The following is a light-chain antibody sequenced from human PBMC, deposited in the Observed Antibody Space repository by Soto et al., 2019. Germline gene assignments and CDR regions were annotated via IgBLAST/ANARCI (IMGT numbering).Light chain of an antibody. J-gene: IGKJ1*01. CDR3: QQSYSTSWT. Sequence: DIQMTQSPSSLSASVGDRVTITCRASQSISSYLNWYQQKPGKAPKLLIYAASNLQSGVPSRFSGSGSGTDFTLTISCLQPEDFATYYCQQSYSTSWTFGQGTKV. V-gene: IGKV1-39*01. CDR2: AAS. CDR1: QSISSY.